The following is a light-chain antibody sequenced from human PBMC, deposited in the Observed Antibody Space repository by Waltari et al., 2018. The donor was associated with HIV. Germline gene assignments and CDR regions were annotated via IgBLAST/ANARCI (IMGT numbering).Light chain of an antibody. J-gene: IGLJ2*01. CDR1: NSNIGANFD. V-gene: IGLV1-40*01. CDR3: QSYERSLSAVV. CDR2: GKK. Sequence: QPVLTQPPSVSGAPGQRVTISCTGNNSNIGANFDVHWYQQVPGSAPKLLISGKKLRPSVGLDRLSGSKSGTSAYLVVSGLQAEDEGDYYCQSYERSLSAVVFGGGTKLTVL.